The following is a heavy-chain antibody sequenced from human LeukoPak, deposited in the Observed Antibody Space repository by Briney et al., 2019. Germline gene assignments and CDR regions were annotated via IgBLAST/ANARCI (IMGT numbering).Heavy chain of an antibody. CDR1: GGSYNTYW. CDR3: ARHLRARQGASSYGSPGMDV. Sequence: PSETLSLTCSVSGGSYNTYWWSWIRQPPGKGLEWIGVIYNSGSTNQKPSLKRRVTMSGDPSNNRFSLRLSSVTAADTAVYYCARHLRARQGASSYGSPGMDVWGQGITVTVSS. D-gene: IGHD5-18*01. J-gene: IGHJ6*02. V-gene: IGHV4-59*08. CDR2: IYNSGST.